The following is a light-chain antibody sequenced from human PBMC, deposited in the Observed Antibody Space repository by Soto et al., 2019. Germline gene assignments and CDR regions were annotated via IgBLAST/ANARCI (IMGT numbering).Light chain of an antibody. Sequence: QLVLTQSPSASASLGASVKLTCTLSSGHSSYVIAWHQQQPEEGPRYLMKLNSDGSHTKGDGIPDRFSGSSSGAERYLTISSLQSEDEADYYCQTWGTGIVVFAGGTKLTVL. J-gene: IGLJ2*01. V-gene: IGLV4-69*01. CDR2: LNSDGSH. CDR3: QTWGTGIVV. CDR1: SGHSSYV.